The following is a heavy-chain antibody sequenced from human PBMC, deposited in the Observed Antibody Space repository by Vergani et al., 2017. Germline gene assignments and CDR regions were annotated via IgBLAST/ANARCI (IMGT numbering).Heavy chain of an antibody. D-gene: IGHD1-26*01. Sequence: EVQLLESGGSLKQPGGSVRLSCAASGFTFSTYAMHWVRQATGKGLEWVSALTGGGGSTYYADSFKGRFIISRDNSRDTLYLQMNSLRPDDTATYYCVKDAGSYENFFDSWGQGTLVTVSS. CDR2: LTGGGGST. J-gene: IGHJ4*02. CDR1: GFTFSTYA. V-gene: IGHV3-23*01. CDR3: VKDAGSYENFFDS.